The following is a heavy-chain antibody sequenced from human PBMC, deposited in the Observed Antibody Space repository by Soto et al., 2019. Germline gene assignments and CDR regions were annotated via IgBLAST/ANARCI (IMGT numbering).Heavy chain of an antibody. CDR2: ISYDESNK. CDR1: GYTFTSYA. V-gene: IGHV3-30*04. D-gene: IGHD5-12*01. CDR3: ARGRPFDSGFDYWFDS. Sequence: SCKASGYTFTSYAMHWVRQAPGKGLEWVAVISYDESNKYYADSVKGRFTISRDNAKISLYLQMNSLRAEDTAVYYCARGRPFDSGFDYWFDSWGQGTLVTVSS. J-gene: IGHJ5*01.